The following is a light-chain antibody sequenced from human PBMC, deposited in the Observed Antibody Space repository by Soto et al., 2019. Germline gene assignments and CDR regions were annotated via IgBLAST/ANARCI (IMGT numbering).Light chain of an antibody. J-gene: IGKJ4*01. V-gene: IGKV3-15*01. CDR3: QQYNNWPLT. CDR2: GAF. Sequence: EIVMTQSPATLSVSPGERATHSCRASQSVGSDLAWYQQKPAQAPRLLMYGAFTRATGVPDRFSGSGSGTAFTLTISSLQSEDFAVYYCQQYNNWPLTFGGGTKVEVK. CDR1: QSVGSD.